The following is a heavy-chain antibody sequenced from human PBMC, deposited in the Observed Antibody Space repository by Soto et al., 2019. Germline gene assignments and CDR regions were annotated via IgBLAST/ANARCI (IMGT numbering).Heavy chain of an antibody. CDR2: IIPIFGTA. D-gene: IGHD5-18*01. V-gene: IGHV1-69*13. CDR3: ATQSRGYSYGYSPTDY. Sequence: GASVKVSCKASGGTFSSYAISWVRQAPGQGLEWMGGIIPIFGTANYAQKFQGRVTITADESTSTAYMELSSLRSEDTAVYYCATQSRGYSYGYSPTDYRGQGTLVTVSS. CDR1: GGTFSSYA. J-gene: IGHJ4*02.